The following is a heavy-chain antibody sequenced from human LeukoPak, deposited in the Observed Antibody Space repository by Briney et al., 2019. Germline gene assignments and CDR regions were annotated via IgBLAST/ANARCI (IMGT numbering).Heavy chain of an antibody. V-gene: IGHV4-59*10. Sequence: PSETLSLTCAVYGGSFSGYCWSWIRQPAGKGLEWIGRVYTSGSTNYNPSLKSRVTMSVDTSKNQFSLKLNSVTAADTAMYYCATHRPTLTTITTRFAYWGQGTLVTVSS. CDR3: ATHRPTLTTITTRFAY. CDR1: GGSFSGYC. J-gene: IGHJ4*02. D-gene: IGHD4-11*01. CDR2: VYTSGST.